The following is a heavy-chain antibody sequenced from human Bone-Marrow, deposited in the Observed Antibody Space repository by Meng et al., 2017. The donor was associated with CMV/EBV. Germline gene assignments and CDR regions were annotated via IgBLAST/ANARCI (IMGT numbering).Heavy chain of an antibody. CDR1: GGSFSGYY. D-gene: IGHD6-6*01. J-gene: IGHJ5*02. Sequence: SETLSLTCAAYGGSFSGYYWSWIRQPPGKGLEWIGEINHSGSTNYNPSLKSRVTISVDTSKNQFSLKLSSVTAADTAVYYCARGSTAARLGWFDPWGQGTLVTVSS. V-gene: IGHV4-34*01. CDR2: INHSGST. CDR3: ARGSTAARLGWFDP.